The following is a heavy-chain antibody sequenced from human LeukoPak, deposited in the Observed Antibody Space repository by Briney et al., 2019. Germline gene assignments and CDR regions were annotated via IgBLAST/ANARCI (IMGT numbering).Heavy chain of an antibody. D-gene: IGHD5-18*01. CDR2: INHSGST. V-gene: IGHV4-34*01. J-gene: IGHJ4*02. CDR1: GGSFSGYY. Sequence: SETLSLTCAVYGGSFSGYYWSWIRQPPGKGLEWIGEINHSGSTNYNPSLKSRVTISVDTSKNQFSLKLSSVTAADTAVYYCARGSRGFSYGYSLSLDYWGQGNLVTVSS. CDR3: ARGSRGFSYGYSLSLDY.